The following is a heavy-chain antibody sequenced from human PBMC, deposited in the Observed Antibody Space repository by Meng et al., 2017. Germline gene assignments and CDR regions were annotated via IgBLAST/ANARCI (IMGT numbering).Heavy chain of an antibody. CDR2: IYYSGST. J-gene: IGHJ4*02. D-gene: IGHD6-13*01. V-gene: IGHV4-39*07. Sequence: SETLSLTCTVSGGSISSSSYYWGWIRQPPGKGLEWIGSIYYSGSTYYNPSLKSRVTISVDTSKNQFSLKLSPVTAADTDVYYCARVGSSRSWSLAYYFDYWGQGTLVTVSS. CDR3: ARVGSSRSWSLAYYFDY. CDR1: GGSISSSSYY.